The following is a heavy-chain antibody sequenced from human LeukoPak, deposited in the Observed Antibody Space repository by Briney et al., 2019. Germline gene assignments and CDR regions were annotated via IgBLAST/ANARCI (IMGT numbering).Heavy chain of an antibody. CDR2: INPSGGST. CDR3: ARESRFVIFGVVTRNWFDP. J-gene: IGHJ5*02. Sequence: ASVKVSCKASGYTFTSYYMHWVRQAPGQGLEWMGIINPSGGSTSYAQKFQGRVTMTGDTSTSTVYMELSSLRSEDTAVYYCARESRFVIFGVVTRNWFDPWGQGTLVTVSS. V-gene: IGHV1-46*01. D-gene: IGHD3-3*01. CDR1: GYTFTSYY.